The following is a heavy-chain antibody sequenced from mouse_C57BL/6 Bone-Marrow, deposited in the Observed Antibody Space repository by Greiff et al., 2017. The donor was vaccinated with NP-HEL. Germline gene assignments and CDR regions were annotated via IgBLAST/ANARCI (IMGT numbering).Heavy chain of an antibody. CDR1: GYAFSSSW. CDR2: IYPGDGDT. Sequence: VQLQQSGPELVKPGASVKISCKASGYAFSSSWMNWVKQRPGTGLEWIGRIYPGDGDTKYNGKFKGKATLTADKSSSTAYMQLSSLTSEDSAVYCCARKGNSNYRDYWGQGTTLTVSS. J-gene: IGHJ2*01. V-gene: IGHV1-82*01. D-gene: IGHD2-5*01. CDR3: ARKGNSNYRDY.